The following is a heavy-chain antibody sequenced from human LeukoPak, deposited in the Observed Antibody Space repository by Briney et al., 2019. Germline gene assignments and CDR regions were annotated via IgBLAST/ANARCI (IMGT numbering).Heavy chain of an antibody. Sequence: ASVKVSRKASGYTFTSYGISWVRQAPGQGLEWMGWISAYNGNTNYAQKLQGRVTMTTDTSTSTAYMELSSLRSEDTAVYYCAREAGDASHPYYFDYWGQGTLVTVSS. CDR1: GYTFTSYG. D-gene: IGHD7-27*01. CDR2: ISAYNGNT. V-gene: IGHV1-18*01. J-gene: IGHJ4*02. CDR3: AREAGDASHPYYFDY.